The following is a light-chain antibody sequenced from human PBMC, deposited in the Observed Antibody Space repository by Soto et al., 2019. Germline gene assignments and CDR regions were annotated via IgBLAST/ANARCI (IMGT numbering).Light chain of an antibody. CDR2: DAS. CDR3: QQNDNLPLT. Sequence: DIQMTQSPSSLSASVGDRVTITCRASQDISNYLNWYQHKAGKAPKLLIYDASNLETGVPSRFSGSGSGTDFTFTISSLQPEDIATYYCQQNDNLPLTFGGGTKVEIK. V-gene: IGKV1-33*01. J-gene: IGKJ4*01. CDR1: QDISNY.